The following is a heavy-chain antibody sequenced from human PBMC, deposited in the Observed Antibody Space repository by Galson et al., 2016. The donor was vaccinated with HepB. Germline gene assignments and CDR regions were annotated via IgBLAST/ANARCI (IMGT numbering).Heavy chain of an antibody. CDR2: ISGSGGST. V-gene: IGHV3-23*01. CDR3: AKEDRAYCGGDWDY. J-gene: IGHJ4*02. Sequence: SLRLSCAASGFTFSNYAMTWVRQAPGRGLEWVSAISGSGGSTYYADSVKGRFTISRDNSKNTLYLQMNSLRAEDTAVYYCAKEDRAYCGGDWDYRGQGTLVTVSS. D-gene: IGHD2-21*02. CDR1: GFTFSNYA.